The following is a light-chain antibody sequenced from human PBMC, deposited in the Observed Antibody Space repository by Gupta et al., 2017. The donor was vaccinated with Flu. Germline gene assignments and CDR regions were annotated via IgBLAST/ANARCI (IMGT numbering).Light chain of an antibody. J-gene: IGKJ1*01. V-gene: IGKV1-5*03. CDR3: QHDNSYSWT. Sequence: ITCLVSQSISSWLAWYLQKPGKAPKLLIYKASNVQNGVPSRFNGRGSGTEFTLTISSLQPDDFATYYCQHDNSYSWTFGQGTKVVIK. CDR1: QSISSW. CDR2: KAS.